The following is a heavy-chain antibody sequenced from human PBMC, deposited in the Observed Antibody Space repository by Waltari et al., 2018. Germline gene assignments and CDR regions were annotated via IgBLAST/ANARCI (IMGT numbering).Heavy chain of an antibody. V-gene: IGHV3-48*03. CDR1: GFTFSSYE. CDR3: ARGWGCSGGSCSPTFEY. J-gene: IGHJ4*02. D-gene: IGHD2-15*01. CDR2: INSGGSSM. Sequence: EVQLVESGGNLVQPGESLRLSCAASGFTFSSYELNWVRPAPGKGLEWVSYINSGGSSMYYAYSVKVRLTISRDNAKNALYLQMNSLRAEDTAVYYCARGWGCSGGSCSPTFEYWGQGILVTVSS.